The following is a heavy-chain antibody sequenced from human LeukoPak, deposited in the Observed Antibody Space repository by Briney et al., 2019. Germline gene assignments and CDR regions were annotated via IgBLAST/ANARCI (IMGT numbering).Heavy chain of an antibody. D-gene: IGHD3-22*01. CDR2: IYYSGST. J-gene: IGHJ6*03. CDR1: GGSISGHY. Sequence: PSETLSLTCSVSGGSISGHYWTWIRQPPGKGLERIGYIYYSGSTNYNPSLKSRVTISVDTSKNQFSLKLSSVTAADTAVYYCATHSYDCSWYYYYYYLDVWGKGTTVTVSS. V-gene: IGHV4-59*11. CDR3: ATHSYDCSWYYYYYYLDV.